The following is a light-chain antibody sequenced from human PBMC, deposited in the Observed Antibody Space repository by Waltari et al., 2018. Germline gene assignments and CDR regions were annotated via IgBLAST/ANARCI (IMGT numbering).Light chain of an antibody. Sequence: DIQMTQSPSTLSASVGDRVTITCRASQSISSWLAWYQHKSGKAPKLLIYKASILESGVPSRFSGSGSGTEFTRTISSLQPDDLATYYCQQYSTSSLLTFGGGTKVEI. CDR1: QSISSW. CDR2: KAS. J-gene: IGKJ4*01. CDR3: QQYSTSSLLT. V-gene: IGKV1-5*03.